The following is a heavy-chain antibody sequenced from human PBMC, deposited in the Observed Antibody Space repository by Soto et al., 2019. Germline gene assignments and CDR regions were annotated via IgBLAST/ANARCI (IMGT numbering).Heavy chain of an antibody. CDR3: ARDDYGDSSFDY. Sequence: SETLSLTCTVSGGSISSYHWSWIRQPPGKGLEWIGYIYYSGSTNYNPSLKSRVTISVDTSKNQFSLKLSSVTAADTAVYYCARDDYGDSSFDYWSQGTLVTVSS. J-gene: IGHJ4*02. D-gene: IGHD4-17*01. CDR1: GGSISSYH. V-gene: IGHV4-59*01. CDR2: IYYSGST.